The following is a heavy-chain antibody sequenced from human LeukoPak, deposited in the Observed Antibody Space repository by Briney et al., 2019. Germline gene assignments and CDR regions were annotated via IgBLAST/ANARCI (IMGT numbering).Heavy chain of an antibody. CDR2: INHSGST. Sequence: SETLSLTCAVYGGSFSGYYWSWIRQPPGKGLEWIGEINHSGSTNYNPSLKSRVTISVDTSKNQFSLKLSSVTAADTAVYYCARKIVVVVAATPGSWFDPWGQGTLVTVSS. D-gene: IGHD2-15*01. CDR3: ARKIVVVVAATPGSWFDP. J-gene: IGHJ5*02. CDR1: GGSFSGYY. V-gene: IGHV4-34*01.